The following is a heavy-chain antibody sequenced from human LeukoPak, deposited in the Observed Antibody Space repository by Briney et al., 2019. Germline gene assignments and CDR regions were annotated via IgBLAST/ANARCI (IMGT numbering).Heavy chain of an antibody. V-gene: IGHV3-73*01. CDR2: MDKETNLYAT. Sequence: GGSLKLSCVASGFTFSDSAIHWVRQSSGKGLEWIGHMDKETNLYATALAASVKGRFTVSRDDSKNAAYLHMNSLKTEDTALYYCTRDSGTYNWFDPWGQGTLVTVSS. D-gene: IGHD1-26*01. CDR3: TRDSGTYNWFDP. CDR1: GFTFSDSA. J-gene: IGHJ5*02.